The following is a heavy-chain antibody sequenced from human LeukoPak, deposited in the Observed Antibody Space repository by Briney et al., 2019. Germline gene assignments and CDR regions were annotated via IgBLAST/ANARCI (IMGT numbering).Heavy chain of an antibody. CDR1: GGTFSSYA. CDR3: AKDVIRKAVAGPFPKYFQH. D-gene: IGHD6-19*01. CDR2: IIPIFGTA. Sequence: SVKVSCKASGGTFSSYAISWVRQAPGQALEWMGRIIPIFGTANYAQKFQGRVTITTDESTSTAYMELSSLRSEDTAVYYCAKDVIRKAVAGPFPKYFQHWGQGTLVTVSS. V-gene: IGHV1-69*05. J-gene: IGHJ1*01.